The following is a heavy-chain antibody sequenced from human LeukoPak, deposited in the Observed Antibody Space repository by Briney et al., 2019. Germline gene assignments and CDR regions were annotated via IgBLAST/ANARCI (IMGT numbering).Heavy chain of an antibody. CDR2: IRNDVNTQ. V-gene: IGHV3-30*02. CDR1: GFTFNNYG. Sequence: GGSLRLSCAASGFTFNNYGMHWVRQAPGNGLEWVAFIRNDVNTQYYVDSVKGRFTISRDNSKNTLYLHMNSLTAEDTAVYYCAKGKDCSGGSCYVDYWGQGTLVTVSS. D-gene: IGHD2-15*01. J-gene: IGHJ4*02. CDR3: AKGKDCSGGSCYVDY.